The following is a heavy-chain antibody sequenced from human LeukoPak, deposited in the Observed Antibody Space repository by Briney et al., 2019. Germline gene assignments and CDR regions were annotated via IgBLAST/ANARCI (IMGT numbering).Heavy chain of an antibody. Sequence: SETLSLTCAVSAGSINSGDYYWSWIRQPAGKGLEWIGRIYSPGTNYNYNPSLKSRVTISIDTSKNQFSLKLTSVTAADTAVYYCTRGIGTSYDSSRDAFDIWGQGTMVTVSS. J-gene: IGHJ3*02. V-gene: IGHV4-61*02. CDR2: IYSPGTN. D-gene: IGHD3-22*01. CDR3: TRGIGTSYDSSRDAFDI. CDR1: AGSINSGDYY.